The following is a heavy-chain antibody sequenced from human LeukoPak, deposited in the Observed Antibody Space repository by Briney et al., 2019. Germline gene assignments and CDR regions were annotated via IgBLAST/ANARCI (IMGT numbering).Heavy chain of an antibody. J-gene: IGHJ4*02. D-gene: IGHD6-19*01. CDR2: ISYDGSNK. V-gene: IGHV3-30-3*01. CDR1: GFTFSSYA. Sequence: SGRSLRLSCAASGFTFSSYAMHWVRQAPGKGLEWVAVISYDGSNKYYADSVKGRFTISRDNSKNTLYLQMNSLRAEDTAVYYCARDRQWLADYYFDYWGQGTQVTVSS. CDR3: ARDRQWLADYYFDY.